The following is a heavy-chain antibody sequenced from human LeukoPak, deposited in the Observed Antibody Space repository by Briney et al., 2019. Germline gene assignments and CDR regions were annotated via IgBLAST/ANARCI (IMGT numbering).Heavy chain of an antibody. J-gene: IGHJ5*02. CDR3: ARSPSGTSSRWFDR. CDR2: IYHSGST. D-gene: IGHD1-26*01. V-gene: IGHV4-4*02. CDR1: GGSISSSNW. Sequence: SSETLSLTCAVSGGSISSSNWWSWVRQPPGKGLEWIGEIYHSGSTNYNPSLKSRVTISVDKSKNQFSLKLTSVTAADTAVYYCARSPSGTSSRWFDRWGQGTLVTVSS.